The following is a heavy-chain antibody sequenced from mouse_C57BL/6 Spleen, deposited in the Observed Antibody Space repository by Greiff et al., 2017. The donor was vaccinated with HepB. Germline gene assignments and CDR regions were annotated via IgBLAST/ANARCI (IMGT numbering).Heavy chain of an antibody. CDR3: ARERAITTVVATRYFDV. CDR2: IYPGSGNT. V-gene: IGHV1-76*01. D-gene: IGHD1-1*01. Sequence: QVHVKQSGAELVRPGASVKLSCKASGYTFTDYYINWVKQRPGQGLEWIARIYPGSGNTYYNEKFKGKATLTAEKSSSTAYMQLSSLTSEDSAVYFCARERAITTVVATRYFDVWGTGTTVTVSS. CDR1: GYTFTDYY. J-gene: IGHJ1*03.